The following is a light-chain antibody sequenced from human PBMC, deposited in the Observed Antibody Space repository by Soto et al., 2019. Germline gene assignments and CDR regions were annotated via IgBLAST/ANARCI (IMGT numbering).Light chain of an antibody. J-gene: IGKJ1*01. CDR3: QQRSSWPRT. Sequence: EIVLTQSQATLSLYPGEGATLSCRASQSVGRYLAWYQQRPGQAPRLLIYDASHRATGIPARFSGSGSGTDFTLTISSLEPEDLALYYFQQRSSWPRTFGRGTKVEIK. CDR2: DAS. V-gene: IGKV3-11*01. CDR1: QSVGRY.